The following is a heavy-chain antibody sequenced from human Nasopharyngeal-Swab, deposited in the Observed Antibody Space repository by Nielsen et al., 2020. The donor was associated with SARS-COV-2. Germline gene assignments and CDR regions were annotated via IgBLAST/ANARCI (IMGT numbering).Heavy chain of an antibody. V-gene: IGHV1-24*01. CDR2: FDPEDGET. CDR1: GYTLTELS. CDR3: STVLNPMTHDVDFYGMDV. Sequence: ASVKVSCKVSGYTLTELSMHWVRQAPGKGLEWMGGFDPEDGETIYAQKFQGRVTMTEDTSTDTAYMELSSLRSEDWAVYFCSTVLNPMTHDVDFYGMDVWGQGTTVTVSS. J-gene: IGHJ6*02. D-gene: IGHD3-22*01.